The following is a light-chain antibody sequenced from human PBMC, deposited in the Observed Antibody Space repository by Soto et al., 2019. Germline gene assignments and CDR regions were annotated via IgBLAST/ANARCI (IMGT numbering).Light chain of an antibody. J-gene: IGKJ5*01. CDR1: QRLSASD. V-gene: IGKV3-20*01. CDR3: QQYGSSPLIT. CDR2: GVS. Sequence: EIVLTQAPGTPSLSPGQRPTLSCRASQRLSASDIAWYQQKPGQAPXFXXYGVSSRATGIPDRFSGSGSGTDFTLTISRLEPEDFAVYHCQQYGSSPLITFGQGTRLEIK.